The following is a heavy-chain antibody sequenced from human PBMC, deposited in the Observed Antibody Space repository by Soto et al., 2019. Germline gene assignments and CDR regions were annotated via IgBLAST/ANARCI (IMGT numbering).Heavy chain of an antibody. J-gene: IGHJ4*02. CDR1: GYTFTGYY. CDR3: ARVPDY. V-gene: IGHV1-2*04. D-gene: IGHD2-2*01. Sequence: ASVKVSCKASGYTFTGYYMHWVRQAPGQGLEWMGWINPNSGGTNYAQKFQGWVTMTRDTSISTAYMELSSVTAADTAVYYCARVPDYWGQGILVTVSS. CDR2: INPNSGGT.